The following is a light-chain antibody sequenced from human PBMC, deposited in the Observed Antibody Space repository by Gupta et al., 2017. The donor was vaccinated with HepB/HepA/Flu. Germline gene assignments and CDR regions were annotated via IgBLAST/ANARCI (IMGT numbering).Light chain of an antibody. CDR1: SSDVGGYNY. J-gene: IGLJ2*01. CDR2: EVS. V-gene: IGLV2-8*01. Sequence: SALTQPPSASGSPGQSVTISCTGTSSDVGGYNYVSWYQQHPGKAPKLMIYEVSKRPSGVPDRFSGSKSGNTASLTVSGLQAEEEADYYCSSYAGSNNVVFGGGTKLTGL. CDR3: SSYAGSNNVV.